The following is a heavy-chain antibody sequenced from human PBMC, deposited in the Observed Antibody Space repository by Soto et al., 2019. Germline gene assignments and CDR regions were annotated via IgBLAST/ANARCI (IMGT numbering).Heavy chain of an antibody. CDR3: AMRVGATDY. J-gene: IGHJ4*02. D-gene: IGHD1-26*01. V-gene: IGHV3-30*03. CDR1: GFTFYTSA. CDR2: ISYNGNSK. Sequence: QVQLVESGGGVVQPGRSLRLSCAASGFTFYTSALHWVRQAPGKGLEWVTFISYNGNSKYYTDSVKGRFTISRDNSKNTLYLQMNGLRAEDTAVYYCAMRVGATDYWGQGTLVIVSS.